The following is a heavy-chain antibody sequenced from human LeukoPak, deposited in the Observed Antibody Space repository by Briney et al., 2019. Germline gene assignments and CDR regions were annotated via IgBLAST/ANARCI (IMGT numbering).Heavy chain of an antibody. V-gene: IGHV3-48*03. J-gene: IGHJ4*02. D-gene: IGHD3-10*01. Sequence: PGGSLRLSCAASGFTFSSYEMNWVRQAPGKGLEWVSYISSSGSTIYYADSVKGRFTISRDNAKNSLYLQMNSLRAEDTAVYYCARARITMVRGPLDYWGQGTLVTVSS. CDR2: ISSSGSTI. CDR1: GFTFSSYE. CDR3: ARARITMVRGPLDY.